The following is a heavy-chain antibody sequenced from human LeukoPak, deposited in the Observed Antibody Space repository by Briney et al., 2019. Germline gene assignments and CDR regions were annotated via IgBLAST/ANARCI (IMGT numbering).Heavy chain of an antibody. V-gene: IGHV3-7*01. CDR2: IKQDGSEK. CDR1: GFTLSSYW. J-gene: IGHJ4*02. CDR3: ARARPLDY. Sequence: GGSLRLSCAASGFTLSSYWMSWVRQAPGKGLEWVANIKQDGSEKYYVDSVKGRFTISRDNAKNSLYLQMNSLRAEDTAVYYCARARPLDYWGQGTLVTVSS. D-gene: IGHD6-25*01.